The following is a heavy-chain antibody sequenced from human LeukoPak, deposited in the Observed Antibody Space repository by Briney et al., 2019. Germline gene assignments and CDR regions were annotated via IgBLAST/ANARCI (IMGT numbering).Heavy chain of an antibody. CDR3: ARIQSLASSFSSFDS. Sequence: GGSLRLSCAASGFAVSNNYMNWVRQAPGKGLEWVSVIYSGGNTYYSDSVKGRFTVSRDNSKNTLYLQMNSLRADDTAVYYCARIQSLASSFSSFDSWGQGTLVTVSS. CDR1: GFAVSNNY. V-gene: IGHV3-66*02. J-gene: IGHJ5*01. CDR2: IYSGGNT. D-gene: IGHD6-13*01.